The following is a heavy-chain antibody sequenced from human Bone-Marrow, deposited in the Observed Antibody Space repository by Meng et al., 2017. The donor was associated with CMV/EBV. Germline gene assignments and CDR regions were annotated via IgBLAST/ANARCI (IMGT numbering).Heavy chain of an antibody. CDR2: MNPNSGNT. CDR1: GGTFSSYA. V-gene: IGHV1-8*02. Sequence: ASVKVSCKASGGTFSSYAISWVRQATGQGLEWMGWMNPNSGNTGYAQKFQGRVTMTRNTSISTAYMELSSLRSEDTAVYYCARASLVGATPFDYRGQGTLVTV. J-gene: IGHJ4*02. CDR3: ARASLVGATPFDY. D-gene: IGHD1-26*01.